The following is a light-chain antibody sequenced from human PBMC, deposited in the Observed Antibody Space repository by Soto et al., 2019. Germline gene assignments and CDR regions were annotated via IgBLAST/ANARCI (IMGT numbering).Light chain of an antibody. J-gene: IGKJ1*01. Sequence: DIVMTQSPLSLPVTPGEPASISCRSSRSLLHSNGYNYLDWYRQKPGQAPRLLIYGAFNRATGIPDRFSGGGSGTDFTLTITRLEPEDFAVYYCQYYGNSPLTFGQGTKVDIK. CDR1: RSLLHSNGYNY. V-gene: IGKV2-28*01. CDR3: QYYGNSPLT. CDR2: GAF.